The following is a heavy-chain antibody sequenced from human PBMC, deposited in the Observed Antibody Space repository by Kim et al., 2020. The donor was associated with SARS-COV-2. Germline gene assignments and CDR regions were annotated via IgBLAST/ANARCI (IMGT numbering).Heavy chain of an antibody. Sequence: GGSLRLSCAASGFTFSSYGMHWVRQAPGKGLEWVAVISYDGSNKYYADSVKGRFTISRDNSKNTLYLQMNSLRAEDTAVYYCARDRLPVLLWFGGKDYWGQGTLVTVSS. CDR1: GFTFSSYG. CDR3: ARDRLPVLLWFGGKDY. CDR2: ISYDGSNK. J-gene: IGHJ4*02. D-gene: IGHD3-10*01. V-gene: IGHV3-33*05.